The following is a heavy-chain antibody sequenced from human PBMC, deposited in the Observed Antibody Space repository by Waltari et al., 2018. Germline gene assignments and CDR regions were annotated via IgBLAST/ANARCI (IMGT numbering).Heavy chain of an antibody. CDR1: GRSISSYY. CDR3: ARMQLVRHYYYGMDV. J-gene: IGHJ6*02. V-gene: IGHV4-59*01. CDR2: IYYSGST. Sequence: QVQLQESGPGLVKPSETLSLPCTVSGRSISSYYWSWIRQPPGKALEWIGYIYYSGSTNYNPSLKSRVTISVDTSKNQFSLKLSSVTAADTAVYYCARMQLVRHYYYGMDVWGQGTMVTVSS. D-gene: IGHD6-13*01.